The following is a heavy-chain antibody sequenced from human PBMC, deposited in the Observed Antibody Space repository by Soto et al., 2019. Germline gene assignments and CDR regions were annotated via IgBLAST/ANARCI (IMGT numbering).Heavy chain of an antibody. CDR1: GGSISSGGYY. Sequence: SETLSISCTVSGGSISSGGYYWSWIRQHPGKGLEWIGYIYYSGSTYYNPSLKSRVAISVDTSKNQFSLKLSSVTAADTAVFYCARDTLAARAFDIWGQGTMVTVSS. D-gene: IGHD6-13*01. J-gene: IGHJ3*02. CDR2: IYYSGST. V-gene: IGHV4-31*03. CDR3: ARDTLAARAFDI.